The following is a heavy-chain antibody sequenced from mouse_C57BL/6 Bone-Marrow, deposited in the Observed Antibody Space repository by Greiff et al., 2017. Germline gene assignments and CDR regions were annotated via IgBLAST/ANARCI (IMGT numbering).Heavy chain of an antibody. CDR3: ARRGSRYFDV. J-gene: IGHJ1*03. CDR2: ISSGGSYT. CDR1: GFTFSSYG. Sequence: EVQLVESGGDLVKPGGSLKLSCAASGFTFSSYGMSWVRQTPDKRLEWVATISSGGSYTYYPDSVTGRFTISRDNGKNTLYLQMSSLKSEDTAMYYCARRGSRYFDVWGTGTTVTVSS. V-gene: IGHV5-6*01.